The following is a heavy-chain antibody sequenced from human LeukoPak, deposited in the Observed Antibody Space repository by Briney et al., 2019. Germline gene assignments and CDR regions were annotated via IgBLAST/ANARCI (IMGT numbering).Heavy chain of an antibody. CDR3: AGRIAVAGSHY. CDR1: GGSFSGYY. D-gene: IGHD6-19*01. CDR2: INHSGGT. V-gene: IGHV4-34*01. J-gene: IGHJ4*02. Sequence: PSETLSLTCAVYGGSFSGYYWSWIRQPPGKGLEWIGEINHSGGTNYNPSLKSRVTISVDTSKNQFSLKLSSVTAADTAVYYCAGRIAVAGSHYWGQGTLVTVSS.